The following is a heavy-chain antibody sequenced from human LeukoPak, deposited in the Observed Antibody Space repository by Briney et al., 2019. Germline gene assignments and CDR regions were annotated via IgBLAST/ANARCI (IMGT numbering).Heavy chain of an antibody. V-gene: IGHV4-59*01. J-gene: IGHJ4*02. CDR2: IYYSGST. CDR1: GGSISSYY. CDR3: ARTTYGGSVYY. Sequence: SETLSLTCIVSGGSISSYYWSWIRQPPGKGLEWIGYIYYSGSTNYNPSLKSRVTISVDTSKNQFSLKLSSVTAADTAVYYCARTTYGGSVYYWGQGTLVTVSS. D-gene: IGHD4-23*01.